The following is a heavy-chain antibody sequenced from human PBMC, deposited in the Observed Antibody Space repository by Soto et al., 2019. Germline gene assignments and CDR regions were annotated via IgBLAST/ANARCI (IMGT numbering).Heavy chain of an antibody. CDR2: ISAYNGDT. J-gene: IGHJ4*02. CDR1: GYTFTSYG. V-gene: IGHV1-18*01. Sequence: GASVKVSCKASGYTFTSYGISWVRQAPGQGLEWMGWISAYNGDTKYAQNFQGRVTMTTDTTTSTAYMELRSLRSDDTAVYYCARGVRFLEWVFDWGQGTLVTVSS. CDR3: ARGVRFLEWVFD. D-gene: IGHD3-3*01.